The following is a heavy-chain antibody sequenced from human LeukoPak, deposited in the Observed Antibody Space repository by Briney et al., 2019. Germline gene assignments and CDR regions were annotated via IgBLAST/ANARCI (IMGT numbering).Heavy chain of an antibody. D-gene: IGHD6-25*01. Sequence: GGSLRLSFAASGFTFSNSWMHWVRQAPGKGLVWVPHINTDGSAATYGDPAKGRFTVSRDNAKNTLFLQMSSLRVEDTGVYYCARGTAITAGIDYWGQGTLVTVSS. CDR2: INTDGSAA. V-gene: IGHV3-74*01. CDR3: ARGTAITAGIDY. J-gene: IGHJ4*02. CDR1: GFTFSNSW.